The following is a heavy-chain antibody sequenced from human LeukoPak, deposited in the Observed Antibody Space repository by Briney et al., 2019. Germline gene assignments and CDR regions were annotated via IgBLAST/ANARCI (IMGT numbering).Heavy chain of an antibody. CDR1: GGTFSNYA. CDR3: ARGAWFGELGKYYFDY. CDR2: IIPIFGTT. V-gene: IGHV1-69*05. J-gene: IGHJ4*02. Sequence: ASVKVSCKASGGTFSNYAVSWVRQAPGQGLEWMGGIIPIFGTTNYAQKFQDRVTIVTDKSTSTAYMDLSSLRFDDTAVYYCARGAWFGELGKYYFDYWGQGTPVTVSS. D-gene: IGHD3-10*01.